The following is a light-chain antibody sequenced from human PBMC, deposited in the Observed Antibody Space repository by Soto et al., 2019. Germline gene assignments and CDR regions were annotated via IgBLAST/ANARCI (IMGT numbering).Light chain of an antibody. CDR1: SSDVGGYNY. CDR3: TSYRISTTLVV. CDR2: EVT. J-gene: IGLJ2*01. V-gene: IGLV2-14*01. Sequence: QSVLTQPASVSWSPGQSITISCTGTSSDVGGYNYVSWYQQHPGKAPKLMIYEVTNRPSGVSDRFSGSKSGNTASLSISGLQAEDEADYYCTSYRISTTLVVSGGGTQLTVL.